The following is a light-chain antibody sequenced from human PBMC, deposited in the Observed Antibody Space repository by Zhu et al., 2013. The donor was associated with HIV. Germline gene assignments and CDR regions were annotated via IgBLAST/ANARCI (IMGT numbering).Light chain of an antibody. J-gene: IGLJ3*02. CDR1: NIGTNT. CDR3: QIWDGSTDHPVV. Sequence: SYELTQAPSVSVAPGQTARIPCGGNNIGTNTVHWYRQKPGQAPVLVVYDDSDRPSGIPERFSGSNSGNTATLTVSRVEAGDEADYYCQIWDGSTDHPVVFGGGTKLTVL. V-gene: IGLV3-21*02. CDR2: DDS.